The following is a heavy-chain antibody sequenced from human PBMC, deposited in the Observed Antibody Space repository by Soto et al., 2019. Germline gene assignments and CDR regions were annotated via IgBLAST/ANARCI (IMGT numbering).Heavy chain of an antibody. CDR2: INHSGST. Sequence: QVQLQQWGAGLLKPSETLSLTCAVYGGSLSGHYWSWIRQPPGKGLEWIGEINHSGSTNYNPSLKSRLTISVDMSKNQFSLKLSSVTAADTAVYSCAGGRWFDPWGQGTLVTVSS. CDR3: AGGRWFDP. J-gene: IGHJ5*02. V-gene: IGHV4-34*01. CDR1: GGSLSGHY.